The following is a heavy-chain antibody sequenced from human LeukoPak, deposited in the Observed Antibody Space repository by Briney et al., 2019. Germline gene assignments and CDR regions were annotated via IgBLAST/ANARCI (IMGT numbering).Heavy chain of an antibody. D-gene: IGHD3-3*01. J-gene: IGHJ4*02. Sequence: NPGGSLRLSCAASGFTFSSYSMNWVRQAPGKGLEWVSSISSSSSYIYYADSVKGRFTISGDNAKNSLYLQMNSLRAEDTAVYYCARHQHYDIWSGYSYYWGQGTLVTVSS. CDR3: ARHQHYDIWSGYSYY. CDR1: GFTFSSYS. CDR2: ISSSSSYI. V-gene: IGHV3-21*01.